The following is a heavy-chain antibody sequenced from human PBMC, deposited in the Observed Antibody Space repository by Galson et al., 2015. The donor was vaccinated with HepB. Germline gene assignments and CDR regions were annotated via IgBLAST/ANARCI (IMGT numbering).Heavy chain of an antibody. V-gene: IGHV3-23*01. CDR3: VRGLGARTYDGFDI. D-gene: IGHD1-26*01. CDR1: GFTFNSYA. Sequence: SLRLSCAASGFTFNSYAMNWVRQAAGKGLEWVSGISGSADSTDYADSVKGRFTISRDNSKNTLYLQMNSLRAEDTAVYYCVRGLGARTYDGFDIWGQGTTVTVSS. CDR2: ISGSADST. J-gene: IGHJ3*02.